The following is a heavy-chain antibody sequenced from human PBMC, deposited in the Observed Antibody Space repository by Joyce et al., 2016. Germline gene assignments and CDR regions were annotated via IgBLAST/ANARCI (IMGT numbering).Heavy chain of an antibody. CDR2: IYYSGST. J-gene: IGHJ5*02. CDR1: GGSISSSSYF. Sequence: QLHLQEPGPGLVKTSETLSLTCTVSGGSISSSSYFWAWIRQPPGKGLEWIGSIYYSGSTYYNPSLKSRVTISVDTSKNQFSLKLSSVTAADTAVYYTARVRGRFYRGNPAMNWFDPWGRGTLVTVSS. D-gene: IGHD3-16*01. V-gene: IGHV4-39*07. CDR3: ARVRGRFYRGNPAMNWFDP.